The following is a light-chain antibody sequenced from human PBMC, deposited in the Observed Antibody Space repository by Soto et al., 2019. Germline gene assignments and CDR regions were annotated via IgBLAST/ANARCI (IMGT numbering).Light chain of an antibody. CDR2: DAS. CDR3: QQSDSTPYT. V-gene: IGKV1-39*01. CDR1: QSISSY. Sequence: DIQMTQSPSSLSASVGDRVTITCRASQSISSYLNWYQQKPGKAPKLLIYDASSLLSGVPSRFSGSGSGTDFTLTISSLQPEDFSTYSCQQSDSTPYTFGQGTKLEIK. J-gene: IGKJ2*01.